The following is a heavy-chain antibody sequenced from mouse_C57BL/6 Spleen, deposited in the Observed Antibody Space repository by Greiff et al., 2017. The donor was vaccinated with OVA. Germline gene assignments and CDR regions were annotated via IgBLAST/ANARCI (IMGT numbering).Heavy chain of an antibody. CDR1: GYTFTSYW. D-gene: IGHD4-1*01. J-gene: IGHJ2*01. CDR3: ARGTGTSLDD. CDR2: LNPSNGGT. V-gene: IGHV1-53*01. Sequence: QVQLQQPGTELVKPGASVKLSCKASGYTFTSYWMHWVKQRPGQGLEWIGNLNPSNGGTNYNVQFKSKATLTVDKSSSTAYMQLSSLTSEDSAVYYCARGTGTSLDDWGQGTTLTVSS.